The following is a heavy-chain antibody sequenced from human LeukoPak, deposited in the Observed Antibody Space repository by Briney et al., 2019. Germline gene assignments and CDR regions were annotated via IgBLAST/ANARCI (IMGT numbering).Heavy chain of an antibody. CDR2: ISSSGSTI. CDR1: GFTFSDYY. D-gene: IGHD4-11*01. J-gene: IGHJ3*02. V-gene: IGHV3-11*04. CDR3: AREGVGTTPHDAFDI. Sequence: RAGGSLRLSCAASGFTFSDYYMSWMRQAPGKGLEWVSYISSSGSTIYYADSVKGRFTISRDNAKNSLYLQMNSLRAEDTALYYCAREGVGTTPHDAFDIWGQGTMVTVSS.